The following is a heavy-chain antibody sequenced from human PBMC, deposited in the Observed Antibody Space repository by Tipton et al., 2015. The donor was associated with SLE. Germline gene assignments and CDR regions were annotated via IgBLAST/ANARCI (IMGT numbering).Heavy chain of an antibody. J-gene: IGHJ6*02. CDR2: IYSGGST. CDR3: ARDPIGVIRAAADYYYYYGMDV. Sequence: SLRLSCAASGFTVSSNYMSWVRQAPGKGLEWVSVIYSGGSTYYADSVKGRFTISRDNSKNTLYLQMNSLRAEDTAMYYCARDPIGVIRAAADYYYYYGMDVWGQGTTVTVSS. CDR1: GFTVSSNY. D-gene: IGHD6-13*01. V-gene: IGHV3-66*01.